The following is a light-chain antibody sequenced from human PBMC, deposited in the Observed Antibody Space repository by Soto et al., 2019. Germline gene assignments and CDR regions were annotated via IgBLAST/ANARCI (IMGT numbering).Light chain of an antibody. CDR2: DAS. Sequence: DIQTTQSPSTVSASVGDGVTITCRASQSISTWLAWYQQKPGKAPKLLIYDASTLESGVPSGFSGSGSGTEFTLTISSLQPDDFATYYCQQYNSYPSTFGQGTKLEIK. V-gene: IGKV1-5*01. CDR3: QQYNSYPST. CDR1: QSISTW. J-gene: IGKJ2*01.